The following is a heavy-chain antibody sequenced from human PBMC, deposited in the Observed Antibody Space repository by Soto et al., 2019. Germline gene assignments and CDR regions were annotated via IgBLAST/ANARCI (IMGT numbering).Heavy chain of an antibody. D-gene: IGHD2-2*01. J-gene: IGHJ5*02. Sequence: SETLSLTCAVSGGSISSGGYSWSWIRQPPGKGLEWIGYIYHSGSTYYNPSLKSRVTISVDRSKNQLSLKLGSVTAADTAVYYCARESLGLDCSSTSCYAGNWFDPWGQGTLVTVSS. V-gene: IGHV4-30-2*01. CDR1: GGSISSGGYS. CDR3: ARESLGLDCSSTSCYAGNWFDP. CDR2: IYHSGST.